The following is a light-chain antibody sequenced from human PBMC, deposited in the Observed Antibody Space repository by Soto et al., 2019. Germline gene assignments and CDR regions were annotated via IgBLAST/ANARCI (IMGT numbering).Light chain of an antibody. CDR1: QSVSSN. CDR3: QQYNNWLT. Sequence: EIVMTQSPATLSVSPGERATLSCRASQSVSSNLAWYQQKPGQAPRLLIYGASTRATGIPARFSGSGSGTEFTLTNSSLQSEDFAVYYCQQYNNWLTFRGGTKVEIK. V-gene: IGKV3-15*01. CDR2: GAS. J-gene: IGKJ4*01.